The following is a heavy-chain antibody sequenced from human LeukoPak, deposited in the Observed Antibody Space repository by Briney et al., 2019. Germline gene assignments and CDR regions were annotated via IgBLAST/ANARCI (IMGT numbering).Heavy chain of an antibody. V-gene: IGHV3-33*01. CDR2: IWYDGSNK. Sequence: PGRSLRLSCAASGFTFSSYGMHWVRQAPGKGLEWVAVIWYDGSNKYYADSVEGRFTISRDNSKNTLYLQMNSLRAEDTAVYYCARVATFDPSLGYCSGGSCSTFDYWGQGTLVTVSS. J-gene: IGHJ4*02. CDR1: GFTFSSYG. D-gene: IGHD2-15*01. CDR3: ARVATFDPSLGYCSGGSCSTFDY.